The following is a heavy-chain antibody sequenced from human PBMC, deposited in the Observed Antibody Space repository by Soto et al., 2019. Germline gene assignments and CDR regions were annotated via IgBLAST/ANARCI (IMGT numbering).Heavy chain of an antibody. D-gene: IGHD1-26*01. J-gene: IGHJ4*02. V-gene: IGHV3-23*01. CDR2: ITNTGGDT. Sequence: PVGSVRRSCASSGCTFSNNAMSWARQSPGKGLEWVSIITNTGGDTLYADSVKGRFTISRDNSKNTLYLKMNSLRAEDTAMYYCVRASGESYPRSRVFDCCGQGTRVNVS. CDR1: GCTFSNNA. CDR3: VRASGESYPRSRVFDC.